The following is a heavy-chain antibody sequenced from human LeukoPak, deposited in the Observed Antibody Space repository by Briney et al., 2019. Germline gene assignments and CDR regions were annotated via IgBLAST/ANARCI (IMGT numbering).Heavy chain of an antibody. J-gene: IGHJ4*02. CDR2: IYYSGST. CDR3: AKDRGPERGYFDY. V-gene: IGHV4-39*02. Sequence: PSETLSLTCTVSGGSISSSSYYWGWIRQPPGKGLEWIVSIYYSGSTYYNPSLKSRVTISVDTSKNQFSLKLSSVTAADTAVYYCAKDRGPERGYFDYWGQGTLVTVSS. CDR1: GGSISSSSYY. D-gene: IGHD1-1*01.